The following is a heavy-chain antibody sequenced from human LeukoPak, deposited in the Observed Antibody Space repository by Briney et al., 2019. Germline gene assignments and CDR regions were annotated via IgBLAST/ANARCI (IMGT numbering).Heavy chain of an antibody. V-gene: IGHV3-23*01. CDR1: GFTFRNYV. CDR2: ITGDGGGT. D-gene: IGHD1-26*01. CDR3: MKETSSGNFVTIDC. J-gene: IGHJ4*02. Sequence: PGGSLRLSCVASGFTFRNYVMSWVRQTPEKGLEWVSAITGDGGGTNHADSVKGRFFISRDNAKNTLYMQMNSLRAEDTAVYYCMKETSSGNFVTIDCWGQGALVTVSS.